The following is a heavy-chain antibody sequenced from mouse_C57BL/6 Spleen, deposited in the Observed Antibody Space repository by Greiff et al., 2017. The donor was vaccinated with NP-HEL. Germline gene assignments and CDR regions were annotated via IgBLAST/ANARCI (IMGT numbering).Heavy chain of an antibody. CDR3: ARSGAYYSNGDYAMDY. CDR2: IYPGDGDT. V-gene: IGHV1-80*01. CDR1: GYAFSSYW. D-gene: IGHD2-5*01. Sequence: VKLMESGAELVKPGASVKISCKASGYAFSSYWMNWVKQRPGKGLEWIGQIYPGDGDTNYNGKFKGKATLTADKSSSTAYMQLSSLTSEDSAVYFCARSGAYYSNGDYAMDYWGQGTSVTVSS. J-gene: IGHJ4*01.